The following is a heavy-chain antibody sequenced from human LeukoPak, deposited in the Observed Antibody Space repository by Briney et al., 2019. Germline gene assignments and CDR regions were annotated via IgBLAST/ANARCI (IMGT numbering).Heavy chain of an antibody. J-gene: IGHJ4*02. D-gene: IGHD6-19*01. CDR2: IYYSGST. V-gene: IGHV4-39*01. Sequence: KLSETLSLTCTVSGGSISSSSYYWGWIRQPPGKGLEWIGSIYYSGSTYYNPSLKSRVTISVDTSKNQFSLKLSSVTAADTAVYYCARLQWLGRGYFDYWGQGTLVTVSS. CDR3: ARLQWLGRGYFDY. CDR1: GGSISSSSYY.